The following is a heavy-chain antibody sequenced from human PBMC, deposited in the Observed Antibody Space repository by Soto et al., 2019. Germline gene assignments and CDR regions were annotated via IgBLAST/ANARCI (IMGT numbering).Heavy chain of an antibody. CDR3: ASTRKPFLTMVYAHYYYYYGMDV. D-gene: IGHD2-8*01. CDR2: IIPIFGTA. CDR1: GGTFSSYA. V-gene: IGHV1-69*01. J-gene: IGHJ6*02. Sequence: QVQLVQSGAEVKKPGSSVKVSCKASGGTFSSYAISWVRQAPGQGLEWMGGIIPIFGTANYAQKFQGRVTITADESTSTAYMELSSLRSEDTAVYYCASTRKPFLTMVYAHYYYYYGMDVWGQGTTVTVSS.